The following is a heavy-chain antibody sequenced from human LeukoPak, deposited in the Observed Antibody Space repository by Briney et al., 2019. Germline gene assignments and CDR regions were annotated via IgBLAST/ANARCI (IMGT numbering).Heavy chain of an antibody. V-gene: IGHV3-9*03. CDR2: ISWNSGSI. CDR3: AKGMATVTTRAFDI. CDR1: GFTFDDYA. J-gene: IGHJ3*02. Sequence: GRSLRLSCAASGFTFDDYAMHWVRQAPGKGLEWVSGISWNSGSIGYADSVKGRFTISRENAKNSLYLQMNSLRAEDMALYYCAKGMATVTTRAFDIWGQGTMVTVSS. D-gene: IGHD4-17*01.